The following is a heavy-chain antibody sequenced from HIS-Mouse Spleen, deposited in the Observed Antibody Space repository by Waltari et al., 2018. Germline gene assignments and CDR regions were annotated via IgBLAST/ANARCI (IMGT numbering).Heavy chain of an antibody. CDR2: ISYDGSNK. Sequence: QVQLVESGGGVVQPGRSLRLSCAASGFTFSSYAMHWVRQAPGKGLEVLAVISYDGSNKYYADSVKGRFTISRDNSKNTLYLQMNSLRAEDTAVYYCARAGDSSGWRDFDYWGQGTLVTVSS. J-gene: IGHJ4*02. CDR1: GFTFSSYA. D-gene: IGHD6-19*01. V-gene: IGHV3-30*04. CDR3: ARAGDSSGWRDFDY.